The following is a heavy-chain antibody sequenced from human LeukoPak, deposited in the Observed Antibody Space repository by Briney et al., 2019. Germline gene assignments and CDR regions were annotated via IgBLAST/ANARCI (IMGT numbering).Heavy chain of an antibody. CDR2: IWYDGSNK. D-gene: IGHD6-13*01. Sequence: GGSLRLSCAASGFTFSSYGMHWVRQAPGKGLEWVAVIWYDGSNKYYADSVKGRFTVSRDNSKNTLYLQMNSLRAEDTAVYYCARDPTWGRRAAAGIDYWGQGTLVTVSS. J-gene: IGHJ4*02. V-gene: IGHV3-33*01. CDR1: GFTFSSYG. CDR3: ARDPTWGRRAAAGIDY.